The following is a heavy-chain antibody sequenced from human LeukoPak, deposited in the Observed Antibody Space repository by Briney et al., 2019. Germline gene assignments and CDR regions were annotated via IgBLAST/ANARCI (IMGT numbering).Heavy chain of an antibody. CDR1: GFTFSSYW. CDR3: ARAGGRVVPAAVRFDP. J-gene: IGHJ5*02. D-gene: IGHD2-2*01. CDR2: IKQDGSEK. V-gene: IGHV3-7*01. Sequence: PGGSLRLSCAASGFTFSSYWMSWVRQGPGKGLEWVANIKQDGSEKYYVDSVKGRFIISRDNAKNSLYLQMNSLRAEDTAVYYCARAGGRVVPAAVRFDPWGQGSLVTVSS.